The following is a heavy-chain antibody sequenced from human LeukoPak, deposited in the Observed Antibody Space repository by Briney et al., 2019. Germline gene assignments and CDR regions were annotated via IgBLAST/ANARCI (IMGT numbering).Heavy chain of an antibody. CDR2: IYYSGST. V-gene: IGHV4-39*07. CDR3: ARDYDFWSAFDI. CDR1: GGSISSSSYY. D-gene: IGHD3-3*01. J-gene: IGHJ3*02. Sequence: PSETLSLTCTVSGGSISSSSYYWGWIRQPPGKGLEWIGSIYYSGSTYYNPSLKSRVTISVDTSKNQFSLKLSSVTAADTAVYYCARDYDFWSAFDIWGQGTMVTVSS.